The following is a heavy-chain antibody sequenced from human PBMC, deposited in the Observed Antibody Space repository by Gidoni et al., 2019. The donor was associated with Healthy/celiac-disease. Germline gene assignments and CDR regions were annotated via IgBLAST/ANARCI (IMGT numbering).Heavy chain of an antibody. V-gene: IGHV3-30*18. CDR3: AKDSDIVTGYYSYFDY. CDR2: ISYDGSNK. D-gene: IGHD3-9*01. Sequence: QVQLVESGVGVVQPGSSLRLSCAASVFTFSSYGMHWVRQAPGKGLEWVAVISYDGSNKYYADSVKGRFTSSRDNSKNTLYLQMNSLRAEDTAVYYCAKDSDIVTGYYSYFDYWGQGTLVTVSS. J-gene: IGHJ4*02. CDR1: VFTFSSYG.